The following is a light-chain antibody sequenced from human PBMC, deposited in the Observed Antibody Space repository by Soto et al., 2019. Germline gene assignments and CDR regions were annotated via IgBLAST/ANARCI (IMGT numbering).Light chain of an antibody. Sequence: AIQVTQSPSSLSASVGDRVTISCRASQGIGNDLGWYQQKPGKAPKLLIYEASTLQTGVASRFSGSGSGTDYTLTISSRQHQCFATHSCLQDYMYSWTFGQGTKVEVK. V-gene: IGKV1-6*01. CDR1: QGIGND. J-gene: IGKJ1*01. CDR3: LQDYMYSWT. CDR2: EAS.